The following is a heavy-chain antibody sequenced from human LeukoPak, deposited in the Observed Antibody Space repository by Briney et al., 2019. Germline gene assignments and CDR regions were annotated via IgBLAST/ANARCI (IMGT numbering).Heavy chain of an antibody. Sequence: GGSLRLSCAASGFTVSSNYMSWVRQAPGKGLEWVSVIYSGGSTYYADSVKGRFTISRDNSKNTLYLQMNSLRAEDTAVYYCARDTATGISAAAADYWGQGTLVTVSS. J-gene: IGHJ4*02. V-gene: IGHV3-53*05. CDR2: IYSGGST. D-gene: IGHD6-13*01. CDR3: ARDTATGISAAAADY. CDR1: GFTVSSNY.